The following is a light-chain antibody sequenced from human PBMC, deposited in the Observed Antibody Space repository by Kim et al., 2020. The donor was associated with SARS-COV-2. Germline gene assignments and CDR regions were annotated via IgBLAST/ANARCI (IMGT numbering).Light chain of an antibody. CDR3: QVWDGTTDRPI. CDR1: NIGRKS. V-gene: IGLV3-21*04. Sequence: SYELTQPPSVSVAPGKTARTTCGGDNIGRKSVHWYQQRAGQAPVLVIYYDSDRPSGIPERFSGSNSGNTATLTISSVEAGDEADYYCQVWDGTTDRPIFGGGTKLTVV. J-gene: IGLJ2*01. CDR2: YDS.